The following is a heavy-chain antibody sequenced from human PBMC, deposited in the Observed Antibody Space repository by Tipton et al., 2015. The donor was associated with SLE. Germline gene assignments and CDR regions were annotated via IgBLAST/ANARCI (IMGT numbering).Heavy chain of an antibody. V-gene: IGHV4-59*08. CDR1: GGSISSYY. Sequence: TLSLTCTVSGGSISSYYWSWIRQPPGKGLEWIGYIYYSGSTNYNPSLKSRVTISVDTSKNQFSLKLSSVTAADTAVYYCARHFYNIGWNHFDNWGPGTLVTVSS. CDR2: IYYSGST. CDR3: ARHFYNIGWNHFDN. J-gene: IGHJ4*02. D-gene: IGHD6-19*01.